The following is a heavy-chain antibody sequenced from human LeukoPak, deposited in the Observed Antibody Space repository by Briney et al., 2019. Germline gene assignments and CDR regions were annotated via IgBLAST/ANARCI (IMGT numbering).Heavy chain of an antibody. D-gene: IGHD2-2*01. CDR2: IKQDGSEK. V-gene: IGHV3-7*01. J-gene: IGHJ3*02. Sequence: GGSLRLSCAASGFTFSSYWMSWVRQAPGKGLEWVANIKQDGSEKYYVDSVKGRFTISRDNAKNSLYLQMNSLRAEDTAVYYCASVPRGAHDAFDIWGQGTMVTVSS. CDR1: GFTFSSYW. CDR3: ASVPRGAHDAFDI.